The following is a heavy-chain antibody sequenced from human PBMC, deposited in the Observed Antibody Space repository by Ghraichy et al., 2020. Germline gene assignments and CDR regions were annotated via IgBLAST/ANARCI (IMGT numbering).Heavy chain of an antibody. Sequence: ETLSLTCAASGLTFSKAWMNWVRQAPGMGLEWVGRIERITEGGTTDYAAPVKGRFTISRDDSKNTLYLQMNSLKIEDTAVYYCATDCTGGGGCSGNWGQGTQVTVSS. CDR2: IERITEGGTT. CDR3: ATDCTGGGGCSGN. D-gene: IGHD2-8*02. CDR1: GLTFSKAW. V-gene: IGHV3-15*07. J-gene: IGHJ4*02.